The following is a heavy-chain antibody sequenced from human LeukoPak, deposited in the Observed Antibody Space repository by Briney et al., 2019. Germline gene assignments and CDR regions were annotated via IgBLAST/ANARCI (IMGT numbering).Heavy chain of an antibody. CDR2: ASGSGDST. V-gene: IGHV3-23*01. Sequence: VGSLRLSCAASGFTFSNYAMTWVRQAPGKGLEWVSTASGSGDSTYYADSVKGRFTIFRDNSKNTLYLQMNSLRAEDTALYYCASLIRFLEWSFDYWGQGTPVTVSS. CDR3: ASLIRFLEWSFDY. CDR1: GFTFSNYA. D-gene: IGHD3-3*01. J-gene: IGHJ4*02.